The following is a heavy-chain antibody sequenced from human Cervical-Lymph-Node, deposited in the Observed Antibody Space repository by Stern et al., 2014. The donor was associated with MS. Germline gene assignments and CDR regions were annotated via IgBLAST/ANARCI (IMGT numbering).Heavy chain of an antibody. Sequence: VEMLEYGGGVVQTGRSVRLCCAGSGFSFSRYAMHWVRQAAGKGMEWVALIWYDEINPSYPTSLTARFTISRDNSNNTLYLQMNTLKPEHTPFYYCPIPYTTTHYYFDYWGQGTLVTVSS. CDR1: GFSFSRYA. D-gene: IGHD3-16*01. CDR3: PIPYTTTHYYFDY. J-gene: IGHJ4*02. V-gene: IGHV3-33*01. CDR2: IWYDEINP.